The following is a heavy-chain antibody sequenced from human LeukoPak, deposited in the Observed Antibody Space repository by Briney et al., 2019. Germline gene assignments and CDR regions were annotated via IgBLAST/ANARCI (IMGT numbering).Heavy chain of an antibody. CDR2: ISYDGSNK. D-gene: IGHD6-13*01. CDR1: GFTFSSYA. Sequence: GGSLRLSCAASGFTFSSYAMHWVRQAPGKGLEWVAVISYDGSNKYYADSVKGRFTISRDNSKNTLYLQMNSLRAEDTAVYYCARDSEEQHLDYWGRGTLVTVSS. J-gene: IGHJ4*02. V-gene: IGHV3-30-3*01. CDR3: ARDSEEQHLDY.